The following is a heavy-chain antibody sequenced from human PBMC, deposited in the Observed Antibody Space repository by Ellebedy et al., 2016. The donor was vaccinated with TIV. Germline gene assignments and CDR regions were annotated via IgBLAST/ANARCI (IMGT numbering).Heavy chain of an antibody. V-gene: IGHV3-7*03. CDR2: IKQDGSEK. CDR1: GSTFSSYW. Sequence: GGSLRLSCAASGSTFSSYWMSWVRQAPGKGLEWVANIKQDGSEKYYVDSVKGRFTISRDNAKNSLYLQMNSLRAEDTDVYYCERESQRLRPGHYGGMDVWGQGTTVTVSS. CDR3: ERESQRLRPGHYGGMDV. D-gene: IGHD4-17*01. J-gene: IGHJ6*02.